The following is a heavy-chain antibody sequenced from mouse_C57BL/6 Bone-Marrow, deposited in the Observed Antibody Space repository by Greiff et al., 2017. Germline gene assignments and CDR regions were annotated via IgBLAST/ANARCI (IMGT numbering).Heavy chain of an antibody. J-gene: IGHJ2*01. CDR3: TSLWDY. Sequence: EVKLVESGAELVRPGASVKLSCTASGFNIKDDYMHWVKQRPEQGLEWIGWIDPENGDTEYASKFQGKATITADTSSNTAYLQLSSLTSEATAVYYCTSLWDYWGQGTTLTVSS. V-gene: IGHV14-4*01. CDR1: GFNIKDDY. D-gene: IGHD1-1*02. CDR2: IDPENGDT.